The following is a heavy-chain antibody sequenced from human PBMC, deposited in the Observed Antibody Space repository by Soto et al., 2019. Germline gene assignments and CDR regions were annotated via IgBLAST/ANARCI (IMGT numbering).Heavy chain of an antibody. Sequence: GGSLRLSCAASGFTFSSYSMNWARQAPGKGLEWIAYIISSSTTIFYADSVKGRFTISRDNAKSSLYLQMNSLRDEDTAVYYCARDNGMAGSFDPWGQGTLVTVSS. D-gene: IGHD2-8*01. V-gene: IGHV3-48*02. CDR3: ARDNGMAGSFDP. J-gene: IGHJ5*02. CDR2: IISSSTTI. CDR1: GFTFSSYS.